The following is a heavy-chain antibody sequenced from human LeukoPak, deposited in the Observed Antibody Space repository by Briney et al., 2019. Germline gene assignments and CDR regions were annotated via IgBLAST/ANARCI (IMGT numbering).Heavy chain of an antibody. V-gene: IGHV3-30*02. CDR3: AKVRGAQYYFDY. Sequence: GGSLRLSCAASGFTFSSYGMHWVRQAPGKGLEWVAFIRYDGSNKYYADSVKGRFTLSRDNSKNTLYLQMNSLRAEDTAVYYCAKVRGAQYYFDYWGQGTLVTVSS. J-gene: IGHJ4*02. D-gene: IGHD3-10*01. CDR1: GFTFSSYG. CDR2: IRYDGSNK.